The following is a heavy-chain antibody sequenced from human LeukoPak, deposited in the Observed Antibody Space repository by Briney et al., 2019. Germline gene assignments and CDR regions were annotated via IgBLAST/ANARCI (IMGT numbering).Heavy chain of an antibody. CDR3: AGRLWFGDGRVFDP. D-gene: IGHD3-10*01. CDR1: GGSISSGGYS. J-gene: IGHJ5*02. V-gene: IGHV4-30-2*01. Sequence: SETLSLTCAVSGGSISSGGYSWSWIRQPPGKGLEWIGYIYHSGSTYYNPSLKSRVTISVDRSKNQFSLKLSSVTAADTAVYYCAGRLWFGDGRVFDPWGQGTLVIVSS. CDR2: IYHSGST.